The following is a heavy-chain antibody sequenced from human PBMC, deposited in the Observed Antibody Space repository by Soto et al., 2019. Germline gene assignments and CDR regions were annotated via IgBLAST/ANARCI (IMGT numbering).Heavy chain of an antibody. D-gene: IGHD3-3*01. CDR1: GFTFSSYG. Sequence: GALRLSCAVSGFTFSSYGMHWVRQAPGKGLEWVAHISYDGSNEHYVDSVKGRFTISRDNSKNTLYLQMNSLRTEDTAVYYCARALDFWSAYFDYWGQGSLVTVSS. V-gene: IGHV3-30*03. CDR2: ISYDGSNE. J-gene: IGHJ4*02. CDR3: ARALDFWSAYFDY.